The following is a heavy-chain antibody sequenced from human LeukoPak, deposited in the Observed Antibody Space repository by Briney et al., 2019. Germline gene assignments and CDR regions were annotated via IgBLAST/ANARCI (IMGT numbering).Heavy chain of an antibody. D-gene: IGHD3-10*01. Sequence: ASVKVSCKASGYTFTSYGISWVRQAPGQGLEWMGWISAYNGNTNYAQKLQGRVTMTTDTSTSTAYMELRSLRSDDTAVYYCARDSLPITMVRGVRARVFDYWGQGTLVTVSS. CDR3: ARDSLPITMVRGVRARVFDY. V-gene: IGHV1-18*01. CDR1: GYTFTSYG. J-gene: IGHJ4*02. CDR2: ISAYNGNT.